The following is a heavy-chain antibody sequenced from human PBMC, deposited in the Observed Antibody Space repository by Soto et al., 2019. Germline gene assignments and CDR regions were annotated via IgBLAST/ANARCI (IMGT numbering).Heavy chain of an antibody. CDR2: IYYSGST. J-gene: IGHJ5*02. CDR1: GGSISSSRYY. Sequence: SETLSLTCTVSGGSISSSRYYWGWIRQPPGKGLEWIGTIYYSGSTYYNPSLKSRVTVSVDTSKNQFSLKLSSVTAADTAVYYCASHEKSGFSYGFRWFDPWGQGTLVTVAS. V-gene: IGHV4-39*01. D-gene: IGHD5-18*01. CDR3: ASHEKSGFSYGFRWFDP.